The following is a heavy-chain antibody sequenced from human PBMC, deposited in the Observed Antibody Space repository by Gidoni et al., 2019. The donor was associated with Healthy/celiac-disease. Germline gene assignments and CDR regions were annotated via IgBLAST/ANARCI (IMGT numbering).Heavy chain of an antibody. V-gene: IGHV4-38-2*01. J-gene: IGHJ4*02. Sequence: QVQLQESGPGLVTPSETLSLTCAVSGYSISSGYYWGWIRQPPGKGLEWIGSIYHSGSTYYNPSLKSRVTISVDTSKNQFSLKLSSVTAADTAVYYCARGTYDFWSGLTPFDYWGQGTLVTVSS. CDR2: IYHSGST. D-gene: IGHD3-3*01. CDR3: ARGTYDFWSGLTPFDY. CDR1: GYSISSGYY.